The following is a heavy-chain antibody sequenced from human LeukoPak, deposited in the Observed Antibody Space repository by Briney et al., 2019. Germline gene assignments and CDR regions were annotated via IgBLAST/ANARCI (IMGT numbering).Heavy chain of an antibody. CDR1: GFTLSNYG. D-gene: IGHD7-27*01. J-gene: IGHJ4*02. Sequence: PGQSLRLSCAVSGFTLSNYGMRWVRPAPGSGLEWVAVIWYDGTNKYYADSVRGRSTISRDSSKNTLYLQMNSLRAEDTAVYYCAKSGRNWAYLEYWGQGTLVTVSS. V-gene: IGHV3-33*06. CDR3: AKSGRNWAYLEY. CDR2: IWYDGTNK.